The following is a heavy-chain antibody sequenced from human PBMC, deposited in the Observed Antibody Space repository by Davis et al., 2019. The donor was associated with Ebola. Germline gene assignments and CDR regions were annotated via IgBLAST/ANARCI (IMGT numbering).Heavy chain of an antibody. Sequence: MPGGSLRLSCTVSGGSISYSYWTWIRQSPGKGLEWIGYMYYTGSTNYNPSLKSRVTISVDTSKNQFSQKLSSVTAADTAVYYCARVGRWFGDPRAFDYWGQGTLVTVSS. CDR1: GGSISYSY. CDR2: MYYTGST. CDR3: ARVGRWFGDPRAFDY. J-gene: IGHJ4*02. V-gene: IGHV4-59*01. D-gene: IGHD3-10*01.